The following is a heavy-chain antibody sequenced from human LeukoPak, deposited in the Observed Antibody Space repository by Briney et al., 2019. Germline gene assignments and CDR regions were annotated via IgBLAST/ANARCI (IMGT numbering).Heavy chain of an antibody. D-gene: IGHD3-9*01. CDR2: INHSGST. CDR1: GGSFSGYY. Sequence: SETLSLTCAVYGGSFSGYYWSWIRQPPGKGLEWIGGINHSGSTNYNPSLKSRVTISVDTSKNQFSLKLSSVTAADTAVYYCARQGPVLRYFDWFFDYWGQGTLVTVSS. J-gene: IGHJ4*02. V-gene: IGHV4-34*01. CDR3: ARQGPVLRYFDWFFDY.